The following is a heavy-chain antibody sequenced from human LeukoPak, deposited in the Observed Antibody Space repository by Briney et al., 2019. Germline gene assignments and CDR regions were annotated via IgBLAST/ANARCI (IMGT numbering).Heavy chain of an antibody. J-gene: IGHJ4*02. Sequence: GGSLRLSCAASGFTFSSYAMSWLRQAPGKGLEWVSAISGSGGSTYYADSVKGRFTISRDNSKNTLYLQMNSLRAEDTAVYYCAKSPDIVVVPAAALFDYWGQGTLVTVSS. CDR3: AKSPDIVVVPAAALFDY. CDR2: ISGSGGST. CDR1: GFTFSSYA. V-gene: IGHV3-23*01. D-gene: IGHD2-2*01.